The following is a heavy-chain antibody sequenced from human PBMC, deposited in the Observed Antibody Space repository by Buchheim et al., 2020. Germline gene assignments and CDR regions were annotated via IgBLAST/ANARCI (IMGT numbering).Heavy chain of an antibody. D-gene: IGHD3-3*01. CDR2: IYYSGST. Sequence: QVQLQESGPGLVKPSQTLSLTCTVSGGSISSGGYYWSWIRQHPGKGLEWIGYIYYSGSTYSNPSLKSRVTISVDTSKNQFSLKLSSVTAADTAVYYCARSPKRYYDFWSGYYDYYYYGMDVWGQGTT. CDR1: GGSISSGGYY. CDR3: ARSPKRYYDFWSGYYDYYYYGMDV. J-gene: IGHJ6*02. V-gene: IGHV4-31*03.